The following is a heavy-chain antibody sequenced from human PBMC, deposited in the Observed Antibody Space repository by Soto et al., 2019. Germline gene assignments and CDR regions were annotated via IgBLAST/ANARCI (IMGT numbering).Heavy chain of an antibody. CDR2: IYYSGST. CDR3: ARLGGDYDYSNYGQWDV. D-gene: IGHD4-4*01. V-gene: IGHV4-59*08. J-gene: IGHJ6*04. CDR1: GGSISSYY. Sequence: QVQLQESGPGLVKPSETLSLTCTVSGGSISSYYWSWIRQPPGKGLEWIGYIYYSGSTNYNPSLKRRVTISVDTSKNQFSLKLSSVTAADTAVYYCARLGGDYDYSNYGQWDVWGKGTTVTVSS.